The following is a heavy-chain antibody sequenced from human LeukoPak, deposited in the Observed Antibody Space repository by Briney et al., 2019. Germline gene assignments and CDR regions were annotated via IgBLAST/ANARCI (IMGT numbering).Heavy chain of an antibody. Sequence: PGGSLRLSCAASGFTFSSYWMHWVRQAPGKGLVWVSRINSDGSSTSYADSEKGRFTISRDNAKNTLYLQMNSLRAEDTAVYYCARSNPHYSDSSGYLNYRGQGTLVTVSS. CDR2: INSDGSST. V-gene: IGHV3-74*01. D-gene: IGHD3-22*01. CDR1: GFTFSSYW. CDR3: ARSNPHYSDSSGYLNY. J-gene: IGHJ4*02.